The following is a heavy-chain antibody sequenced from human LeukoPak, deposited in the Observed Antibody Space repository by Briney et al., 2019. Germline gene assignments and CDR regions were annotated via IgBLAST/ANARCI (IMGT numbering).Heavy chain of an antibody. CDR1: GFTFSSYG. J-gene: IGHJ5*02. Sequence: PGGSLRLSCAASGFTFSSYGMHWVRQAPGKGLEWVAFIRYDGSNKYYADSVKGRFSISRDNSKNTLYLQMNNLRAEDTAVYYCAKGGWLPQNWFDPWGQGTLVTVSS. D-gene: IGHD6-19*01. CDR2: IRYDGSNK. CDR3: AKGGWLPQNWFDP. V-gene: IGHV3-30*02.